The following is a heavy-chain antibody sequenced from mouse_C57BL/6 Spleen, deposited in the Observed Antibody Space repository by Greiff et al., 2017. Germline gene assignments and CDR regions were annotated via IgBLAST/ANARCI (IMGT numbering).Heavy chain of an antibody. CDR1: GFTFSSYA. CDR2: ISDGGSYT. V-gene: IGHV5-4*03. CDR3: ARGSSDWYFDV. J-gene: IGHJ1*03. D-gene: IGHD1-1*01. Sequence: EVMLVESGGGLVKPGGSLKLSCAASGFTFSSYAMSWVRQTPETRLEWVATISDGGSYTYYPDNVKGRFTISRDNAKNNLYRQMSHLKSEDTAMYYCARGSSDWYFDVWGTGTTVTVSS.